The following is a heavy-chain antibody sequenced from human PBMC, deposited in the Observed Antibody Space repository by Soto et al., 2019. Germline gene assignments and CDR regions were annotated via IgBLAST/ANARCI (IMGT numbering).Heavy chain of an antibody. Sequence: LRLSCAASGFTFSSYAMSWVRQAPGKGLEWVSAISGSGGSTYYTDSVKGRFTISRDNSKNTLYLQMNSLRAEDTAVYYCAKDRDQGINLDAFDIWGQGTMVTVSS. CDR1: GFTFSSYA. CDR3: AKDRDQGINLDAFDI. D-gene: IGHD3-10*01. J-gene: IGHJ3*02. CDR2: ISGSGGST. V-gene: IGHV3-23*01.